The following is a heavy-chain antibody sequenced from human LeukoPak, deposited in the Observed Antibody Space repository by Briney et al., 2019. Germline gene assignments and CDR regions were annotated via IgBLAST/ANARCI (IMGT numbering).Heavy chain of an antibody. D-gene: IGHD6-19*01. CDR2: IRYDGSGK. CDR1: GFTFSSYG. CDR3: AKPAISSRGWYYDY. J-gene: IGHJ4*02. V-gene: IGHV3-30*02. Sequence: AGGSLRLSCAASGFTFSSYGMHWVRQAPGKGLEWVAFIRYDGSGKYYADSVKGRFTISRDNSKKTLYLQMNSLRAEDTAVYYCAKPAISSRGWYYDYWGQGTLVTVSS.